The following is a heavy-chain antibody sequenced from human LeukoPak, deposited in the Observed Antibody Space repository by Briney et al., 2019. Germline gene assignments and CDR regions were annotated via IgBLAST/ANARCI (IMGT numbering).Heavy chain of an antibody. CDR1: GGSFSVYY. J-gene: IGHJ5*02. D-gene: IGHD6-6*01. Sequence: SETLSLTCAVYGGSFSVYYWSWIRQPPGKGLEWIGEINHSGSTNYNPSLKSRVTISVDTSKNQFSLKLSSVTAADTAVYYCARGRRPSIAARGYNWFDPWGQGTLVTVSS. V-gene: IGHV4-34*01. CDR3: ARGRRPSIAARGYNWFDP. CDR2: INHSGST.